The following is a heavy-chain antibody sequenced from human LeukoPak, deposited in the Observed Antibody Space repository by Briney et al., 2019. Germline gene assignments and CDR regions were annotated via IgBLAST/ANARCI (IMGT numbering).Heavy chain of an antibody. J-gene: IGHJ4*02. CDR1: GFTFGSYA. D-gene: IGHD2-21*02. V-gene: IGHV3-23*01. CDR3: AKRDRTCSGDGSAPYYFDY. CDR2: ISSSGRNT. Sequence: GGSLRLSCAADGFTFGSYAMSWVRQTPGKGLEWVSSISSSGRNTYYADSVKGRFTISRDNSENTLYLQVSSPRAEDTAVYYCAKRDRTCSGDGSAPYYFDYWGQGTLVTVSS.